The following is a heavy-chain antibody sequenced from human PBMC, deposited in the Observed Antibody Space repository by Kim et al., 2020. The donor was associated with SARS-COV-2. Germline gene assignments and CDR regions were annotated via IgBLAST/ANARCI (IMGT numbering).Heavy chain of an antibody. V-gene: IGHV3-33*01. CDR2: IWYDGSNK. CDR3: AILTSGSYSSVDY. Sequence: GGSLRLSCAASGFTFSSYAMHWVRQAPGKGLEWVAVIWYDGSNKYYADSVKGRFTISRDNSKNTLYLQMNSLRAEDTAVYYCAILTSGSYSSVDYWGQGT. J-gene: IGHJ4*02. D-gene: IGHD1-26*01. CDR1: GFTFSSYA.